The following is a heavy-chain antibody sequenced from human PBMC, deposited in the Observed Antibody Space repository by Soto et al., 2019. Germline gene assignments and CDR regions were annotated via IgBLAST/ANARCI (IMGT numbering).Heavy chain of an antibody. D-gene: IGHD5-12*01. Sequence: GGSLRLSCAASGFTFSSYGMHWVRQAPVNGLEWVAVISYDGSNKYYADSVKGRFTISRDNSKNTLYLQMNSLRAEDTAVYYCAKAGPYDAWYYYYMDVWGKGTTVTVSS. CDR1: GFTFSSYG. V-gene: IGHV3-30*18. J-gene: IGHJ6*03. CDR2: ISYDGSNK. CDR3: AKAGPYDAWYYYYMDV.